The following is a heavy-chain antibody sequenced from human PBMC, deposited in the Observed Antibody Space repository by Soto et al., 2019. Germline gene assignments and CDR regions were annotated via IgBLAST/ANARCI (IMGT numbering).Heavy chain of an antibody. J-gene: IGHJ4*02. CDR2: IYYSGST. CDR1: GGSISSSSYY. D-gene: IGHD2-2*02. Sequence: SSETLSLTCTVSGGSISSSSYYWGWIRQPPGKGLEWIGSIYYSGSTYYNPSLKSRVTISVDTSTSTAYMELRSLRSDDTAVYYCARDFQRTSCYSWGQGTLVTVSS. V-gene: IGHV4-39*02. CDR3: ARDFQRTSCYS.